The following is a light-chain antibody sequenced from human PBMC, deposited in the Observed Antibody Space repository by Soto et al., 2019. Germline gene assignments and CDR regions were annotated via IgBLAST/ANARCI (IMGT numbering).Light chain of an antibody. CDR2: GSS. J-gene: IGKJ1*01. CDR3: QQANSYPWT. V-gene: IGKV1-12*01. CDR1: QDISNL. Sequence: DIQMTQSPSSVSASVGDRVTITCRASQDISNLLAWYQQKPGEAPKLLIYGSSSLLSGVPSRFSGTRSGTDFTLTISSLQPEDFATYYCQQANSYPWTFGQGTKVDIK.